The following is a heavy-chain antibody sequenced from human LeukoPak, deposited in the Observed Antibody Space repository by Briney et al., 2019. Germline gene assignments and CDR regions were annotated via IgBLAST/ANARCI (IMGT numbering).Heavy chain of an antibody. J-gene: IGHJ4*02. Sequence: GGSLRLSCAASGFTFSSYAMHWVRQAPGKGLEWVAVISYDGSNKYYADSVKGRFTISRDNSKNTLYLQMNSLRAEDTAVYYCASYSSSWEYFDYWGQGTLVTVSS. CDR2: ISYDGSNK. V-gene: IGHV3-30-3*01. CDR3: ASYSSSWEYFDY. CDR1: GFTFSSYA. D-gene: IGHD6-13*01.